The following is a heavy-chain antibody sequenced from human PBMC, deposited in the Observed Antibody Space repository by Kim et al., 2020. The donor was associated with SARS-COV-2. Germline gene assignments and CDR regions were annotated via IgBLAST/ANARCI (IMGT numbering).Heavy chain of an antibody. J-gene: IGHJ3*02. CDR2: INHSGST. CDR3: ARVLPWDIVVVPAAIENAFDI. Sequence: SETLSLTCAVYGGSFSGYYWSWIRQPPGKGLEWIGEINHSGSTNYNPSLKSRVTISVDTSKNQFSLKLSSVTAADTAVYYCARVLPWDIVVVPAAIENAFDIWGQGTMVTVSS. D-gene: IGHD2-2*01. CDR1: GGSFSGYY. V-gene: IGHV4-34*01.